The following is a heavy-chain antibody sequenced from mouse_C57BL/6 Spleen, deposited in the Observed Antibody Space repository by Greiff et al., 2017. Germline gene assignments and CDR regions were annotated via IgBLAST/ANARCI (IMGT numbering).Heavy chain of an antibody. J-gene: IGHJ3*01. CDR2: INPSNGGT. CDR1: GYTFTSYW. Sequence: QVQLKQPGTELVKPGASVKLSCKASGYTFTSYWMHWVKQRPGQGLEWIGNINPSNGGTNYNEKFKSKATLTVDKSSSTAYMQLSSLTSEDSAVYYCARKLGPREAWFAYWGQGTLVTVSA. D-gene: IGHD4-1*01. CDR3: ARKLGPREAWFAY. V-gene: IGHV1-53*01.